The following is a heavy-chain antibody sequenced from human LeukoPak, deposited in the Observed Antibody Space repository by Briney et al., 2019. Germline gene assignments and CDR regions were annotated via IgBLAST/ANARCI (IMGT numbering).Heavy chain of an antibody. CDR2: IYYSGST. Sequence: SETLSLTCTVSGGSISSYYWSWIRQPPGKGLEWIGYIYYSGSTNYNPSLKSRITISVDTSKNQFSLKLSSATAADTAVYYCARDLPYCSGGSCSTWGQGTLVTVSS. V-gene: IGHV4-59*01. J-gene: IGHJ5*02. CDR3: ARDLPYCSGGSCST. D-gene: IGHD2-15*01. CDR1: GGSISSYY.